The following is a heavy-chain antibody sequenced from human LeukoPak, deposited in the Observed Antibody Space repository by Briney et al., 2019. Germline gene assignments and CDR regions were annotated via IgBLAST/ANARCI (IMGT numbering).Heavy chain of an antibody. CDR3: ARDLYGDYPY. D-gene: IGHD4-17*01. CDR1: GGSISTYY. V-gene: IGHV4-59*12. J-gene: IGHJ4*02. CDR2: MYYTGST. Sequence: SETLSLTCTVSGGSISTYYWSWIRQPPGKRLEWIGYMYYTGSTSYNPSLKSRVTISADTSKNQFSLKLSSVTAADTAVYYCARDLYGDYPYWGQGTLVTVSS.